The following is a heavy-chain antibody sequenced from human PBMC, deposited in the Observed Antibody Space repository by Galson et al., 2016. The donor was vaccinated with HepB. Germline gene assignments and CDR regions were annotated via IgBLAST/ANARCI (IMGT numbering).Heavy chain of an antibody. CDR1: GFTFSDYA. J-gene: IGHJ4*02. CDR3: ARGDIVSTPGRFFDY. Sequence: SLRLSCAASGFTFSDYAMHWVRQAPGKGLEWVSLTWPDGSRKYYADSVKGRFTISRDNSKNTVSLEMNSLRAEDTAIYYCARGDIVSTPGRFFDYWGQGTLVTVSS. V-gene: IGHV3-33*01. D-gene: IGHD5/OR15-5a*01. CDR2: TWPDGSRK.